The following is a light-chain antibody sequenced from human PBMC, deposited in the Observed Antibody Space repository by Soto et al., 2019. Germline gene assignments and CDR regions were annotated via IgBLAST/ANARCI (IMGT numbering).Light chain of an antibody. CDR1: NSDVGGYNY. V-gene: IGLV2-11*01. J-gene: IGLJ2*01. Sequence: QSALTQPRSVSGSPGQSVTISCTGTNSDVGGYNYVSWYQQHPGKAPKLMIYDVSKRPSGVPDRFSGSKSGNTASLTISGLRAEYEADYYCCSYAGSYVVFGGGTNLTVL. CDR2: DVS. CDR3: CSYAGSYVV.